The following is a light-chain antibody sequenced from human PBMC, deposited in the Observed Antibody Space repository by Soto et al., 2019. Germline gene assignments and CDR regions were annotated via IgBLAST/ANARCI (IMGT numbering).Light chain of an antibody. J-gene: IGKJ1*01. CDR3: QQYDGSHRT. V-gene: IGKV3-20*01. Sequence: EIVLTQSPGTLSLSPGERGTLSCRASQNLGTLYLAWFQQKSGQAPRLLIYSASRRATGIPDRFTGSGSGKELTLTINRVEPEDFAVYFCQQYDGSHRTFVQGTKVDIX. CDR1: QNLGTLY. CDR2: SAS.